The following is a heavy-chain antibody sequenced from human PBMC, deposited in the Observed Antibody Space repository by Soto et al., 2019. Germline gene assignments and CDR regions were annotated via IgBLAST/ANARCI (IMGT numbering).Heavy chain of an antibody. CDR3: VRDSGAKLSSS. J-gene: IGHJ4*02. V-gene: IGHV1-69*13. D-gene: IGHD6-13*01. CDR2: IVPIYRTA. Sequence: SVKVSCKASGGTFSSCRINWVRQAPGQGLEWMGGIVPIYRTADSAQEFQGRVTITADESARTAYMELRSLKSRDTAVYYCVRDSGAKLSSSWGQGTLVTVS. CDR1: GGTFSSCR.